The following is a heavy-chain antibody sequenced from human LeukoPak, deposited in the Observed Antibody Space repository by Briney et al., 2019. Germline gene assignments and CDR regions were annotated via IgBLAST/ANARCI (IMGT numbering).Heavy chain of an antibody. Sequence: GGSLRLSCAASGFTFSSYSMSWVRQAPGKGLEWVSFISSSSNYLYYADSVKGRFTISRDNAKNSLYLQMNSLRAEDTAVYYCARRALAAAGNNWFDPWGQGTLVTVSS. CDR1: GFTFSSYS. J-gene: IGHJ5*02. V-gene: IGHV3-21*04. D-gene: IGHD6-13*01. CDR2: ISSSSNYL. CDR3: ARRALAAAGNNWFDP.